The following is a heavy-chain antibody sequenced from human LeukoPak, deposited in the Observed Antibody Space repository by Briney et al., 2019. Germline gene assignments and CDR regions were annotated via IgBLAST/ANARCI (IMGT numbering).Heavy chain of an antibody. D-gene: IGHD3-10*01. CDR2: ISYDGVYK. J-gene: IGHJ4*02. CDR3: AKRGDQGSGSYKTNLDY. Sequence: PGRSLRLSCIASGFSFSDYGIHWVRQAPGKGLEWVALISYDGVYKYYADSVKGRFTISRDNSKNTLYLQMNSLRAEDTAVYYCAKRGDQGSGSYKTNLDYWGQGTLVTVSS. CDR1: GFSFSDYG. V-gene: IGHV3-30*18.